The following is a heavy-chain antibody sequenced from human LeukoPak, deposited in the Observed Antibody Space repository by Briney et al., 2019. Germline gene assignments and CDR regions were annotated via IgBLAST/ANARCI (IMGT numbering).Heavy chain of an antibody. CDR2: IYYSGST. D-gene: IGHD3-22*01. V-gene: IGHV4-61*01. CDR1: GYSISSGYY. CDR3: ARGGGYYDSSGYYYGHFDY. Sequence: PSETLSLTCTVSGYSISSGYYWSWIRQPPGKGLEWIGYIYYSGSTNYNPSLKSRVTISVDTSKNQFSLKLSSVTAADTAVYYCARGGGYYDSSGYYYGHFDYWGQGTLVTVSS. J-gene: IGHJ4*02.